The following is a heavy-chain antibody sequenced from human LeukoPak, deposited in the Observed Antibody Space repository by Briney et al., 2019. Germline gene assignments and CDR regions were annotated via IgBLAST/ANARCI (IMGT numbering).Heavy chain of an antibody. D-gene: IGHD6-19*01. Sequence: PSETLSLTCTVSGGSISSYYWSWIWQPAGKGLEWIGRIYISGSGSTNYNPSLKSRVTMSVDTSKNQFSLKLSSVTAADTAVYYCARLMLGWYRTGAFDIWGQGTMVTVSS. V-gene: IGHV4-4*07. CDR1: GGSISSYY. CDR3: ARLMLGWYRTGAFDI. J-gene: IGHJ3*02. CDR2: IYISGSGST.